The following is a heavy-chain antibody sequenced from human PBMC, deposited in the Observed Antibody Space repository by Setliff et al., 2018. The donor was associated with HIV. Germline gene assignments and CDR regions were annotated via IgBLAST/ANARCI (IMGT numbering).Heavy chain of an antibody. J-gene: IGHJ2*01. D-gene: IGHD5-12*01. V-gene: IGHV3-33*01. Sequence: GGSLRLSCAASGFTFHSYGMHWVRQAPGKGLEWVAVIWYDGRNKYYADSVKGRFTISRDNSKNTLYLQINSLRAEDTAVYYCARDRDTTIWYFDLWGRGTLVTVSS. CDR1: GFTFHSYG. CDR2: IWYDGRNK. CDR3: ARDRDTTIWYFDL.